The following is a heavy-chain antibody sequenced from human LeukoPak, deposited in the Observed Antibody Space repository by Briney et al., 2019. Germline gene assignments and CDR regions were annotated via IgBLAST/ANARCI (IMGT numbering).Heavy chain of an antibody. Sequence: PSETLSLTCTVSGGSISSYYWSWIRQPPGKGLEWIGYIYYSGSTNYNPSLKSRVTISVDTSKNQFSLKLSSVTAADTAVYYCARRTYGSSLSDYWGQGTLVTVSS. V-gene: IGHV4-59*08. CDR1: GGSISSYY. D-gene: IGHD6-6*01. CDR2: IYYSGST. CDR3: ARRTYGSSLSDY. J-gene: IGHJ4*02.